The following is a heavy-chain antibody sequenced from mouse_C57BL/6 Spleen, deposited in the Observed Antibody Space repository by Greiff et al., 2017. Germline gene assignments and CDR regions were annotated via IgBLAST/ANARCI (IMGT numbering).Heavy chain of an antibody. CDR2: IWSGGST. Sequence: VQRVESGPGLVQPSQSLSITCTVSGFSLTSYGVHWVRQSPGKGLEWLGVIWSGGSTDYNAAFISRLSISKDNSKSQVFCKRNSLPADDTAIYYCARGIYYEYDVTDYNAMDYWGQGTSGTVSS. CDR1: GFSLTSYG. D-gene: IGHD2-4*01. J-gene: IGHJ4*01. V-gene: IGHV2-2*01. CDR3: ARGIYYEYDVTDYNAMDY.